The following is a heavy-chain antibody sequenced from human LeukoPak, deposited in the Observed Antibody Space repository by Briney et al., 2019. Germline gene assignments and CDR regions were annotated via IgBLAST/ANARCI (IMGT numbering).Heavy chain of an antibody. CDR2: ISSSSTYI. CDR1: GFSFSSYS. Sequence: GGSLSLSCAASGFSFSSYSMNWVRQPPGKGLEWVSSISSSSTYISSADSVRGRFRISRDNAGSALYLHMNNLRGEDTAVYYCARILRWAAFDIWGQGRMVPVSS. J-gene: IGHJ3*02. CDR3: ARILRWAAFDI. D-gene: IGHD4-23*01. V-gene: IGHV3-21*01.